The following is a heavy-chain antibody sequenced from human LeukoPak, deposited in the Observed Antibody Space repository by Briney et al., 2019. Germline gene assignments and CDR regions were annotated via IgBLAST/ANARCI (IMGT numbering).Heavy chain of an antibody. CDR2: IYTSGST. Sequence: SQTLSLXCTVSGGSISSGSYYWSWSRQPAGKGPEWIGRIYTSGSTNYNPSLKSRVTTSVDTSKNHFSLKLSSVTAADTAVYYCARFLDYVLDHWGQGTLVSVSS. D-gene: IGHD3/OR15-3a*01. CDR3: ARFLDYVLDH. V-gene: IGHV4-61*02. J-gene: IGHJ4*02. CDR1: GGSISSGSYY.